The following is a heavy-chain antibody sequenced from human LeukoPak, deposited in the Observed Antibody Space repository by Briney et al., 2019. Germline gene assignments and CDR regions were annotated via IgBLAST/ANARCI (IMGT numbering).Heavy chain of an antibody. CDR3: AKDLVLITPEAFDI. CDR1: GFTFSSDG. D-gene: IGHD2-8*01. J-gene: IGHJ3*02. Sequence: PGGSLRLSCGASGFTFSSDGMHWVRQAPGKGLEWVAFIRDDGSNKYYADSVKGRFTISRDNSTNTLYLQMNSLRAEDKAVYYCAKDLVLITPEAFDIWGQGTMVTVSS. V-gene: IGHV3-30*02. CDR2: IRDDGSNK.